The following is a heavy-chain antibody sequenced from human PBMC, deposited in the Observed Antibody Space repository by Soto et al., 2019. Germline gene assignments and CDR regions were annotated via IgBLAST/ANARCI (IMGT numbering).Heavy chain of an antibody. CDR3: ARGYCTNGVCYPPDP. CDR1: GGSISSGDYY. J-gene: IGHJ5*02. V-gene: IGHV4-30-4*01. Sequence: SETLSLTCTVSGGSISSGDYYWSWIRQPPGKGLEWIGYIYYSGSTYYNPSLKSRVTISVDTSKNQFSLKLSSVTAADTAAYYCARGYCTNGVCYPPDPWGQGTLVTV. CDR2: IYYSGST. D-gene: IGHD2-8*01.